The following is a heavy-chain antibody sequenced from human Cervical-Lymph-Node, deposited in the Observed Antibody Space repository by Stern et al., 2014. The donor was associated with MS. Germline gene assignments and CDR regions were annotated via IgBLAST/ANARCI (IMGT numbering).Heavy chain of an antibody. D-gene: IGHD6-19*01. Sequence: MQLVESGGGLVKPGGSLRLSCAASGFSFSDYYMTWIRQAPGKGLEWVSYISTSGSDRFYAGSMKDRLSISRDNAKNLLYLHVSSLRAEDTAVYYCARNIAVTGLLDYWGQGTLVSVSS. CDR3: ARNIAVTGLLDY. V-gene: IGHV3-11*01. J-gene: IGHJ4*02. CDR1: GFSFSDYY. CDR2: ISTSGSDR.